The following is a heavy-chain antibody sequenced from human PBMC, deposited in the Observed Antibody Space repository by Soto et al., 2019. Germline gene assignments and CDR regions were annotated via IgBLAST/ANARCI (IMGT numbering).Heavy chain of an antibody. CDR1: GFTFSSFW. J-gene: IGHJ4*02. CDR2: INTDGSST. Sequence: EVQLVESGGGLVQPGGSLRLSCAVSGFTFSSFWMHWVRRAPGEGLVWVSRINTDGSSTSYADSVKGRFTISRDNAKNTLYLQMNSLRVEDTAMYYCAKRGVDTFGLSYWGQGTLVTVSS. V-gene: IGHV3-74*01. CDR3: AKRGVDTFGLSY. D-gene: IGHD3-10*01.